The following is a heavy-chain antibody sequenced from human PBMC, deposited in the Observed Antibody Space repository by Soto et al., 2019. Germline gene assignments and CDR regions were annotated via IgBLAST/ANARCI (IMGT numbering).Heavy chain of an antibody. J-gene: IGHJ5*02. Sequence: ASVKVSCKASGYTFPSYAMHWVRQAPGQRLEWMGWINAGNGNTKYSQKFQGRVTITRDTSASTAYMELSSLRSEDTAVYYCARGVRFLEWLLRSWGQGTLDTVSS. V-gene: IGHV1-3*01. CDR3: ARGVRFLEWLLRS. D-gene: IGHD3-3*01. CDR1: GYTFPSYA. CDR2: INAGNGNT.